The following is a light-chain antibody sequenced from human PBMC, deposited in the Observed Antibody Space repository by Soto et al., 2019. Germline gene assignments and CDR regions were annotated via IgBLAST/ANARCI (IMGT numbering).Light chain of an antibody. CDR1: SSDVGGYNY. J-gene: IGLJ2*01. V-gene: IGLV2-11*01. Sequence: QSALTQPRSVSGSPGQSGTISCTGTSSDVGGYNYVSWHQQHPGKAPKVMIYDVSKRPSGVPDRFSGSKSGNTASLTISGLQAEDEADYYCCSYAVSYTGVFGGRTKLTVL. CDR2: DVS. CDR3: CSYAVSYTGV.